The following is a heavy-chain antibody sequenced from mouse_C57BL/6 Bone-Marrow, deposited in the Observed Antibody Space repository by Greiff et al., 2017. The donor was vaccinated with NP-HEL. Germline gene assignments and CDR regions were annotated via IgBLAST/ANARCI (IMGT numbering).Heavy chain of an antibody. V-gene: IGHV1-50*01. CDR3: ARSGDSPDY. CDR2: IDPSDSYT. D-gene: IGHD3-1*01. Sequence: QVQLQQPGAELVKPGASVKLSCKASGYTFTSYWMQWVKQRPGQGLEWIGEIDPSDSYTNYNQKFKGKATLTVDTSSSTAYMQLSSLTSEDSAVYYCARSGDSPDYWGKGTTLTVSS. CDR1: GYTFTSYW. J-gene: IGHJ2*01.